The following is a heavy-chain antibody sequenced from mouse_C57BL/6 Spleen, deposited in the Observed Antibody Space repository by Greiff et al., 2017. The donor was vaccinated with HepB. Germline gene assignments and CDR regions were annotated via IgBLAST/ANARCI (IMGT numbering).Heavy chain of an antibody. V-gene: IGHV1-69*01. CDR1: GYTFTSYW. D-gene: IGHD2-4*01. Sequence: QVQLQQPGAELVMPGASVKLSCKASGYTFTSYWMHWVKQRPGQGLEWIGEIDPSDSYTNYNQKFKGKSTLTVDTSSSTAYMQLSSLTSEDSAVYYGARSYDYDAYAMDYWGQGTSVTVSS. CDR3: ARSYDYDAYAMDY. J-gene: IGHJ4*01. CDR2: IDPSDSYT.